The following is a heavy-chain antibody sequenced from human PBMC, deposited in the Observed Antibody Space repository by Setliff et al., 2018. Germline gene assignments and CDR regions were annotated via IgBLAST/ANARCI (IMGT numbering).Heavy chain of an antibody. CDR2: VYHSGTA. CDR3: AKGGTYRYFDF. D-gene: IGHD1-1*01. V-gene: IGHV4-59*01. CDR1: GGPFSGAS. J-gene: IGHJ4*02. Sequence: SETLSLTCVVSGGPFSGASIWSWIRQPPGKGLEFIGYVYHSGTAKYDPSLESRAIMSVDASKNEISLKLKSVTAADTAVYYCAKGGTYRYFDFWGQGALVTVSS.